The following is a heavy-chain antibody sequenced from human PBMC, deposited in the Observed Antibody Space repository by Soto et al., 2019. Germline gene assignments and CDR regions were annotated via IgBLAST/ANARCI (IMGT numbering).Heavy chain of an antibody. CDR2: IYYSGST. CDR1: GGSISSSSYY. Sequence: SETLSLTCTVSGGSISSSSYYWGWIRQPPGKGLEWIGSIYYSGSTYYNPSLKSRVTISVDTSKNQFSLKLSSVTAADTAVYYCARDLRWELYSGMDVWGQGTTVTVSS. J-gene: IGHJ6*02. CDR3: ARDLRWELYSGMDV. V-gene: IGHV4-39*02. D-gene: IGHD1-26*01.